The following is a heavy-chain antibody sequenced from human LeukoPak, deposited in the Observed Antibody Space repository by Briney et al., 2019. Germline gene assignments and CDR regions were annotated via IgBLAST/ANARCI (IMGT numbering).Heavy chain of an antibody. CDR3: ARDNWNDAPGGFDP. Sequence: GGSLRLSCAASGFTFSNYEMNWVRQAPGKGLEWVSYISSSGSTIYYADSVKGRFTISRDNAKNSLYLQMNSLRAEDTAVYYCARDNWNDAPGGFDPWGQGTLVTVSS. J-gene: IGHJ5*02. D-gene: IGHD1-20*01. CDR2: ISSSGSTI. V-gene: IGHV3-48*03. CDR1: GFTFSNYE.